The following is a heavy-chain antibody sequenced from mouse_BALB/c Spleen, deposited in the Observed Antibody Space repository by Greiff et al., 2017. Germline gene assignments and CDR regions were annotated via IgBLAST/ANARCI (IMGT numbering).Heavy chain of an antibody. CDR2: IYPGNVNT. J-gene: IGHJ1*01. D-gene: IGHD2-1*01. CDR3: ARSAYGNRYFDV. Sequence: QVQLQQSGPELVKPGASVRISCKASGYTFTSYYIHWVKQRPGQGLEWIGWIYPGNVNTKYNEKFKGKATLTADKSSSTAYMQLSSLTSEDSAVYFCARSAYGNRYFDVWGAGTTVTVSS. V-gene: IGHV1S56*01. CDR1: GYTFTSYY.